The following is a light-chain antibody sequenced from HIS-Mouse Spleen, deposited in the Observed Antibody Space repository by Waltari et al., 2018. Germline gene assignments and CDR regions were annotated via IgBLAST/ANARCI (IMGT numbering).Light chain of an antibody. J-gene: IGLJ2*01. V-gene: IGLV3-21*03. CDR3: QVWDSSSDHVV. CDR1: NIGSKS. CDR2: DDS. Sequence: SYVLTQPPSVSVAPGKTARITCGGNNIGSKSVHWYQQKPGQAPVLVVYDDSDRPSGIPERFSGSNSGNPATLTIIGVEAGDEADYYCQVWDSSSDHVVFGGGTKLTVL.